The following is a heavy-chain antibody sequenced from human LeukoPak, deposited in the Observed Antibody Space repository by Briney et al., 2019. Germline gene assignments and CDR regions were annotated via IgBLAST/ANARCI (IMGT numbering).Heavy chain of an antibody. CDR3: ARGSTTPADY. D-gene: IGHD2-15*01. CDR2: ISSSSSYI. J-gene: IGHJ4*02. CDR1: GFTFSSYS. V-gene: IGHV3-21*06. Sequence: GGSLRLSCAASGFTFSSYSMKWVRQAPGKGLEWVSSISSSSSYIDYVDSVKGRFTISRDNAKNSLYLQMNSLRAEDTAVYYCARGSTTPADYWGQGTLVTVSS.